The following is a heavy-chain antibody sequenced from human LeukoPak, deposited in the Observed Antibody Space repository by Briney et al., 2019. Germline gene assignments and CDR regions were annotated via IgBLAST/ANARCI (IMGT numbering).Heavy chain of an antibody. CDR1: GFTFSGSA. CDR3: TSGPYYYDSSGYYSLLSDYYGMDV. J-gene: IGHJ6*02. D-gene: IGHD3-22*01. V-gene: IGHV3-73*01. CDR2: IRSKASSYAT. Sequence: PGGSLRLSCAASGFTFSGSAMHWVRQASGKGLEWVGRIRSKASSYATAYAASVKGRFTISRDDSKNTAYLQMNSLKTEDTAVYYCTSGPYYYDSSGYYSLLSDYYGMDVWGQGTTVTVSS.